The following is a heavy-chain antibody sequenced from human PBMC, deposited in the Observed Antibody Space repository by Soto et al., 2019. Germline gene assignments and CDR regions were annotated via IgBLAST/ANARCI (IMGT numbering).Heavy chain of an antibody. D-gene: IGHD3-22*01. CDR2: ISGSGGST. V-gene: IGHV3-23*01. J-gene: IGHJ4*02. Sequence: GGSLRLSCAASGFTFSSYGMSWVRQAPGKGLEWVSGISGSGGSTYYADSVKGRFTISRDNSKNTVYLQMNSLRAEDTASYYCAPYYYDSSGYYHYFDYWGQGTLVTVSS. CDR3: APYYYDSSGYYHYFDY. CDR1: GFTFSSYG.